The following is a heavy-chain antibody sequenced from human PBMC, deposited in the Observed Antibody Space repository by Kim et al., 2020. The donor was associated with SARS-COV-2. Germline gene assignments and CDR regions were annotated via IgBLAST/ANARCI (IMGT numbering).Heavy chain of an antibody. J-gene: IGHJ6*01. CDR3: AREGGYCSGGSCEPYGM. Sequence: GGSLRLSCAASGFTFSSYAMHWVRQAPGKGLEWVAVISYDGSNKYYADSVKGRFTISRDNSKNTLYLQMNSLRAEDTAVYYCAREGGYCSGGSCEPYGM. CDR2: ISYDGSNK. CDR1: GFTFSSYA. V-gene: IGHV3-30*04. D-gene: IGHD2-15*01.